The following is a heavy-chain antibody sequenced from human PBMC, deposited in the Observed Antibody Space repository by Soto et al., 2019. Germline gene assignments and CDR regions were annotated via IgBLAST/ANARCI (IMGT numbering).Heavy chain of an antibody. CDR3: ARDPGGCTGGSCYSWYFDY. J-gene: IGHJ4*02. CDR1: GYSFGTFA. Sequence: EASVKVSCKTSGYSFGTFAIHWVRQAPGQRLEWMGWINAGNGDTKYSEKFQGRVTITGRTSASTAYMDLSSLRSEDTAVYYCARDPGGCTGGSCYSWYFDYWGEGTLVTVSS. V-gene: IGHV1-3*01. D-gene: IGHD2-15*01. CDR2: INAGNGDT.